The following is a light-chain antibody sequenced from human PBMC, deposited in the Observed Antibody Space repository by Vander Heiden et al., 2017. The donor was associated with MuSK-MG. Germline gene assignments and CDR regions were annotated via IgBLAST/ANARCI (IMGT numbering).Light chain of an antibody. CDR2: EVS. Sequence: QSALTQPASVSESPGQSITISCTGTSSDVGGYNYVSWYQQHPGKAPKLMIDEVSNRPSGVSNRFSGSKSGNTASLTISGLHAEDEADYYCSSYTSSSTWVFGGGTKLTVL. CDR1: SSDVGGYNY. CDR3: SSYTSSSTWV. J-gene: IGLJ3*02. V-gene: IGLV2-14*01.